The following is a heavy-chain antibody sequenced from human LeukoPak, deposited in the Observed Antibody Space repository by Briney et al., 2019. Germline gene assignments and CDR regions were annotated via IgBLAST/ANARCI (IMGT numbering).Heavy chain of an antibody. D-gene: IGHD3-10*01. CDR3: AKAPYYSHFDY. CDR2: MRRDGNEI. V-gene: IGHV3-7*03. Sequence: GGSLRLSCSASGFTFSTYWMSWVRQAPGKGLEWVANMRRDGNEIYYLDSVRGRFTISRDNAKNSLYLQMNSLRAEDTAVYYCAKAPYYSHFDYWGQGTLVTVSA. J-gene: IGHJ4*01. CDR1: GFTFSTYW.